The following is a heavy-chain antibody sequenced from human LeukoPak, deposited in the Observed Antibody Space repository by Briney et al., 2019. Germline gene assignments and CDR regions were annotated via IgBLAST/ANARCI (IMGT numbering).Heavy chain of an antibody. CDR1: RFTFDDYA. J-gene: IGHJ4*02. CDR2: ISWNSGST. V-gene: IGHV3-9*01. CDR3: AKDYGQWLGVLDY. D-gene: IGHD6-19*01. Sequence: GGSLRLSCAASRFTFDDYAMHWVWQAPGKGLEWVSGISWNSGSTGYADSVKGRFTISRDNAKNFLYLQMNSLRAEDTALYYCAKDYGQWLGVLDYWGQGTLVAVSS.